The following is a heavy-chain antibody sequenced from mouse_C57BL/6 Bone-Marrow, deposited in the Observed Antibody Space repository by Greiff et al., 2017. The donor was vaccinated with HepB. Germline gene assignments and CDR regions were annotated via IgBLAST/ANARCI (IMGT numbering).Heavy chain of an antibody. CDR1: GYTFTSYT. J-gene: IGHJ3*01. CDR2: INPSSGYT. V-gene: IGHV1-4*01. CDR3: ARDYYGSSSAWFAY. Sequence: VQVVESGAELARPGASVKMSCKASGYTFTSYTMHWVKQRPGQGLEWIGYINPSSGYTKYNQKFKDKATLTADKSSSTAYMQLSSLTSEDSAVYYCARDYYGSSSAWFAYWGQGTLVTVSA. D-gene: IGHD1-1*01.